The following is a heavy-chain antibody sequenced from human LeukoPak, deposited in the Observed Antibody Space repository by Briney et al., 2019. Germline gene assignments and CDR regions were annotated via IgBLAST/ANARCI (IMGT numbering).Heavy chain of an antibody. D-gene: IGHD7-27*01. J-gene: IGHJ4*02. Sequence: SGTLSLTCTVSGGSISSYYWSWIRQPPGKGLEWIGYIYYSGSTSYSPSLKSRVTISADTSQNQFSLKLSSVTAADTAVYYCASRKLGNDYWGQGTLVTVSS. CDR1: GGSISSYY. CDR2: IYYSGST. V-gene: IGHV4-59*01. CDR3: ASRKLGNDY.